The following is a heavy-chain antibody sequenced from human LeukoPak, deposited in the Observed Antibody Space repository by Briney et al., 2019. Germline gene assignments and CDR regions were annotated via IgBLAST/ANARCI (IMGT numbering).Heavy chain of an antibody. Sequence: ASVKVSCKASGYTFTDYYIHWVRQAPGQGLEWVGWINPNSGATNYAQKFHGRVTMARDTSIRTAYMDLNRVGPDDTAVYYCAKTARRGGQSWLDPWGQGTLVTVSS. V-gene: IGHV1-2*02. CDR2: INPNSGAT. J-gene: IGHJ5*02. CDR3: AKTARRGGQSWLDP. CDR1: GYTFTDYY. D-gene: IGHD3-16*01.